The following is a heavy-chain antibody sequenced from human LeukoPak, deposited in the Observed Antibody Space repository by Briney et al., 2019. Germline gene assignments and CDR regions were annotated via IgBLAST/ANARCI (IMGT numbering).Heavy chain of an antibody. CDR3: ASDTVDTALGIDY. V-gene: IGHV3-74*01. CDR1: EFTFSSFG. J-gene: IGHJ4*02. CDR2: INSDGSTT. Sequence: GGSLRLSCAASEFTFSSFGMHWVRQAPGKGLVCVARINSDGSTTAYADSVKGRFTISRDNAKNTLYLQINSLRAEDTAVYYCASDTVDTALGIDYWGQGTLVTVSS. D-gene: IGHD5-18*01.